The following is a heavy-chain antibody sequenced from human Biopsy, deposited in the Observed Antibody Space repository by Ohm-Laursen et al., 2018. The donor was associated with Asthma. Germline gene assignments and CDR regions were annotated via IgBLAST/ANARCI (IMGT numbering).Heavy chain of an antibody. CDR1: GGTFSSYA. D-gene: IGHD3-10*01. J-gene: IGHJ6*02. V-gene: IGHV1-69*13. Sequence: SVKVSCKASGGTFSSYAISWVRQAPGQGLEWMGGIIPIFGTANYAQKFQGRVTITVDESTSTAYMELSSLRSEDTAVYYCAESDYYGSGYYYGMDVWGQGTTVTVSS. CDR2: IIPIFGTA. CDR3: AESDYYGSGYYYGMDV.